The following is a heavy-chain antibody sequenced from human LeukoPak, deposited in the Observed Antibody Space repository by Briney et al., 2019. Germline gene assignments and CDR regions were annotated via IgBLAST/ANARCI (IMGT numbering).Heavy chain of an antibody. D-gene: IGHD3-10*01. CDR3: ARDRWVTMVRGVQLAY. Sequence: ASVNVSYRASGYSFTIYYMYWVRQAPGQGLEWMGEINPSGCSTTYGQKFQGRVTMPRHTSTSTVYMDLSSVRSEDTAVYYCARDRWVTMVRGVQLAYWGQGTLVTVSS. V-gene: IGHV1-46*01. CDR2: INPSGCST. J-gene: IGHJ4*02. CDR1: GYSFTIYY.